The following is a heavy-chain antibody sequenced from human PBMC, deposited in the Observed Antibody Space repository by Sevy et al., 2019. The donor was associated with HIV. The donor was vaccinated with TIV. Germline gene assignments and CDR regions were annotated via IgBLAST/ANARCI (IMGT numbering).Heavy chain of an antibody. J-gene: IGHJ4*02. D-gene: IGHD1-26*01. CDR3: ASWVGVHFDY. CDR1: GFTFRNSA. Sequence: GGSLRLSCTVSGFTFRNSAMNWVRQAPGKGLEWVSTISVVDLGNTHYADSVNGRFTISRDDSKNTVYLQMNNLRVEDTAKYYCASWVGVHFDYWGQGAVVTVSS. CDR2: ISVVDLGNT. V-gene: IGHV3-23*01.